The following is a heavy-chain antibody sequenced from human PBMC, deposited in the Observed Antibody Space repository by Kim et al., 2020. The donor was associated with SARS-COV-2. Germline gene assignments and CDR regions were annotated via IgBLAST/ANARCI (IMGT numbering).Heavy chain of an antibody. Sequence: SETLSLTCAVYGGSFSGYYWSWIRQPPGKGLEWIGETNHSGSTNYNPSLKSRVTISVDTSKNQLSLKLSSVTAADTAVYYCARGLSESHCSSTSCYPDHYYYSGMEVWGEGNTVTASS. D-gene: IGHD2-2*01. CDR1: GGSFSGYY. V-gene: IGHV4-34*01. CDR2: TNHSGST. J-gene: IGHJ6*04. CDR3: ARGLSESHCSSTSCYPDHYYYSGMEV.